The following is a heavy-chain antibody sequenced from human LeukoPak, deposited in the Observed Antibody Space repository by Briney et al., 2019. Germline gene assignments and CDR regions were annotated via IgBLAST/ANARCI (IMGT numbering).Heavy chain of an antibody. V-gene: IGHV3-30-3*01. CDR1: GFNFRDHW. D-gene: IGHD3-16*01. CDR3: ARGTFGGAIVDY. CDR2: ISYDGSNK. J-gene: IGHJ4*02. Sequence: GGSLRLSCAASGFNFRDHWMDWVRQAPGKGLEWVAVISYDGSNKYYADSVKGRFTISRDNSKNTLYLQMNSLRAEDTAVYYCARGTFGGAIVDYWGQGTLVTVSS.